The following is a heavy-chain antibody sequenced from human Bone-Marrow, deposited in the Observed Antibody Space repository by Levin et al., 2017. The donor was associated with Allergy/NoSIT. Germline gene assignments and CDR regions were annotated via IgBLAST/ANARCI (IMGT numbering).Heavy chain of an antibody. CDR3: ARDRARGPAATTVDY. Sequence: SCTVSGGSVSDSKYYWSWFRQPAGEGLEWIGRIYSSGSINDNPSLRSRLTLSIDTSKNHFSMRLTSVTVADTAVYFCARDRARGPAATTVDYWGQGTRVTVSS. CDR2: IYSSGSI. D-gene: IGHD2-2*01. J-gene: IGHJ4*02. V-gene: IGHV4-61*02. CDR1: GGSVSDSKYY.